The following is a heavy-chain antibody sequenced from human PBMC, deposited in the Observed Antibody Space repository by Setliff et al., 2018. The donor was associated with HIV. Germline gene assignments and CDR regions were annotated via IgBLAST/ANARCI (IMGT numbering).Heavy chain of an antibody. CDR3: ARVALAGIAARPFYFDY. D-gene: IGHD6-6*01. Sequence: SETLSLTCTVSGVSISSYYWSWIRQPAGKGLEWVGRIYASGIINYNPSLKSRLTISVDTSKNQFSLKLNSVTAADTAVYYCARVALAGIAARPFYFDYWGQGTLVTVSS. J-gene: IGHJ4*02. CDR1: GVSISSYY. CDR2: IYASGII. V-gene: IGHV4-4*07.